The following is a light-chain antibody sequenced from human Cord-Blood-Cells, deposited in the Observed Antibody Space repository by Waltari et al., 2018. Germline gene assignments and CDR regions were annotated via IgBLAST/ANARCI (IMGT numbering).Light chain of an antibody. Sequence: EIVMTQSPATLSVSPGERATLSCRASQSVSSNLAWYQQKPGQAPRFLIYGASTRATGIPARFSGSGSGTEFTLTISSLQSEDFAVYYCQQYNNWPPCTFGQGTKLEIK. CDR2: GAS. V-gene: IGKV3D-15*01. J-gene: IGKJ2*02. CDR3: QQYNNWPPCT. CDR1: QSVSSN.